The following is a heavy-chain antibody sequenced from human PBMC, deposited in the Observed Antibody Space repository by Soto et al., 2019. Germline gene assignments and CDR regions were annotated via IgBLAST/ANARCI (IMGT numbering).Heavy chain of an antibody. CDR1: GYTFTSYG. D-gene: IGHD3-22*01. J-gene: IGHJ3*02. CDR2: ISAYNGNT. Sequence: VASVKVSCKASGYTFTSYGISWVRHAPGQGLEWMGWISAYNGNTNYAQKPQGSVTMTTDTSTTTAYMEARSLRSDDTAVYYCARFPGSSGYLRRVGAFDIWGQGTTV. V-gene: IGHV1-18*04. CDR3: ARFPGSSGYLRRVGAFDI.